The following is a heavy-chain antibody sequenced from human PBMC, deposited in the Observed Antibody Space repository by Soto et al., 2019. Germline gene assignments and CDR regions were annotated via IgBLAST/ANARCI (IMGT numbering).Heavy chain of an antibody. D-gene: IGHD1-26*01. CDR3: AKLSGSYTFGYFQH. J-gene: IGHJ1*01. CDR2: ISWNSGSI. V-gene: IGHV3-9*01. Sequence: EVQLVESGGGLVQPGRSLRLSCVASGFTFDDYAMHCVRQAPGKGLEWVSGISWNSGSIGYADSVKGRFTISRDNANNSLYLQMNSVRAEDKDLYYCAKLSGSYTFGYFQHWGQGTLVTVSS. CDR1: GFTFDDYA.